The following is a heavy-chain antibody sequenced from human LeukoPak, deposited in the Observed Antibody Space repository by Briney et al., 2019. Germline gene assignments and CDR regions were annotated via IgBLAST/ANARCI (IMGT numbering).Heavy chain of an antibody. CDR3: ARDPYSNWFDP. CDR1: GGYISSYY. CDR2: IYYSGST. Sequence: NPSETLSLTCTVFGGYISSYYWSWIRRPPGKGLEWIGYIYYSGSTNYNPSLKSRVTISVDTSKNQFSLKLSSVTAADTAVYYCARDPYSNWFDPWGQGTLVTVSS. J-gene: IGHJ5*02. D-gene: IGHD4-11*01. V-gene: IGHV4-59*01.